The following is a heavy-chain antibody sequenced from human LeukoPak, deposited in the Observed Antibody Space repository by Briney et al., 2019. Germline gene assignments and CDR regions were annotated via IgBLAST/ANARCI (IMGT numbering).Heavy chain of an antibody. J-gene: IGHJ3*02. Sequence: GGSLRLSCAASGFTFSSYWMSWVRQAPGKGLEWVANIKQDGNEKYYVDSVKGRFTSPRDNAKNPLYLQMNTLRAEPAAVYYCARGLGVCGVVSCYTGSDVFDIWGQGTMVTVSS. CDR2: IKQDGNEK. CDR1: GFTFSSYW. CDR3: ARGLGVCGVVSCYTGSDVFDI. V-gene: IGHV3-7*01. D-gene: IGHD2-2*02.